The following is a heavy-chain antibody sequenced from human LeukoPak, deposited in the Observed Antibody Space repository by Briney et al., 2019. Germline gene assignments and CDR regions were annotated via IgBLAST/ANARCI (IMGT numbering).Heavy chain of an antibody. CDR3: ARRFTIFGVVIYDAFDI. D-gene: IGHD3-3*01. Sequence: GESLKISCKGSGYSFTSYWIGRVRQMPGKGLEWMGIIYPGDSDTRYSPSFQGQVTISADKSISTAYLQWSSLKASDTAMYYCARRFTIFGVVIYDAFDIWGQGTMVTVSS. J-gene: IGHJ3*02. CDR2: IYPGDSDT. V-gene: IGHV5-51*01. CDR1: GYSFTSYW.